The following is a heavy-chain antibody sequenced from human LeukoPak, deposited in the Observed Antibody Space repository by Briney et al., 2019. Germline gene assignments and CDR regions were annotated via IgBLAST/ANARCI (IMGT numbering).Heavy chain of an antibody. Sequence: GGSLRLSCAASGFTVSSNYMSWVRQAPGKGLEWVSVIYSGGSTYYADSVKGRFTISRDNSKNTLYLQMNSLRAEDTAVYYCARDHLRAAHEYWGQGTLVTVSS. V-gene: IGHV3-66*01. CDR1: GFTVSSNY. J-gene: IGHJ4*02. D-gene: IGHD6-13*01. CDR3: ARDHLRAAHEY. CDR2: IYSGGST.